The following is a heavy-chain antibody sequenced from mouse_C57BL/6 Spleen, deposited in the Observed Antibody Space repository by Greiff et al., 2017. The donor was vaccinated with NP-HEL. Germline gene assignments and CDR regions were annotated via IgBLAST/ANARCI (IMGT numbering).Heavy chain of an antibody. D-gene: IGHD2-1*01. CDR1: GYTFTSYW. Sequence: QVQLKQPGAELVKPGASVKLSCKASGYTFTSYWMHWVKQRPGQGLEWIGMIHPNSGSTNYNEKFKSKATLTVDKSSSTAYMQLSSLTSEDSAVYYCARSYGNYFDYWGQGTTLTVSS. V-gene: IGHV1-64*01. CDR3: ARSYGNYFDY. J-gene: IGHJ2*01. CDR2: IHPNSGST.